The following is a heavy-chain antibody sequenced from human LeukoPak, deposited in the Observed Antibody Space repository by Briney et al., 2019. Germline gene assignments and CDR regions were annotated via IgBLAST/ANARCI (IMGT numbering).Heavy chain of an antibody. CDR3: ARDRPSSGDYGN. J-gene: IGHJ4*02. CDR2: IYYSGDT. CDR1: GGSISSSGYY. Sequence: SETLSLTCTVSGGSISSSGYYWGWSRQPPGKGLEWIGSIYYSGDTYYNPSLKSRVTISIDTSKNQFSLKLTSVTAADTAVYYCARDRPSSGDYGNWGQGTLVTVSS. V-gene: IGHV4-39*07. D-gene: IGHD4-17*01.